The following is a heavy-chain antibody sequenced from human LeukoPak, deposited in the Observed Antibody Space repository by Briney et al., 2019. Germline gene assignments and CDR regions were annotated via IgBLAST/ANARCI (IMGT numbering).Heavy chain of an antibody. CDR3: ARPYYYASGTYWAYNWFDP. CDR1: GYNFTNYG. CDR2: ISAYNGDT. D-gene: IGHD3-10*01. V-gene: IGHV1-18*01. Sequence: ASVKVSCKASGYNFTNYGISRVRQAPGQGLEWLGWISAYNGDTNYAQRLQGRVTMSTDTSTSTAYMELRSLRSDDTAVYYCARPYYYASGTYWAYNWFDPWGQGTLVTVSS. J-gene: IGHJ5*02.